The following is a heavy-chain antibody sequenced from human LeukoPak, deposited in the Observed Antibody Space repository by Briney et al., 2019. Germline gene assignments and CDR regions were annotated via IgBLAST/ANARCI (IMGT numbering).Heavy chain of an antibody. Sequence: PGGSLRLSCAASGFTLSSFSMNWVRQAPGKGLEWISYIASSSSSMYYADSVKGRFTISRDNSKNTLYLQMNSLRAEDTAVYYCAKQLGYFDWFSGLGYWGQGTLVTVSS. CDR3: AKQLGYFDWFSGLGY. CDR2: IASSSSSM. J-gene: IGHJ4*02. V-gene: IGHV3-48*01. D-gene: IGHD3-9*01. CDR1: GFTLSSFS.